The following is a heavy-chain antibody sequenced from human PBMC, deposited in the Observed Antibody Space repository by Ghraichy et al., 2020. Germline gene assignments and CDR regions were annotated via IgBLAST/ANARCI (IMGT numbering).Heavy chain of an antibody. D-gene: IGHD2-21*02. CDR3: ARDMSGGDDNWFDP. CDR2: IYHTGST. J-gene: IGHJ5*02. CDR1: GYSISSGYY. V-gene: IGHV4-38-2*02. Sequence: SQTLSLTCAVSGYSISSGYYWGWIRQPPGKGLEWIGSIYHTGSTYYNSSLKSRVTISVDTSKNQFSLKLSSVTAADTAMYYCARDMSGGDDNWFDPWGQGTLVTVSS.